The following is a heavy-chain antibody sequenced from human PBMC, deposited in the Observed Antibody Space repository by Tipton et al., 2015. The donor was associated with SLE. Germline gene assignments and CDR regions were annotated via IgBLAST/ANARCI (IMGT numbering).Heavy chain of an antibody. CDR1: GVSISRGGFY. V-gene: IGHV4-61*08. J-gene: IGHJ6*02. CDR2: IYHNGST. CDR3: ARGTNVDV. Sequence: TLSLTCTVSGVSISRGGFYWSWIRQHPGKGLEWIGYIYHNGSTLYSPSLKSRVAISIDTSKKQASLKLNSVTAADTGVYHCARGTNVDVWGQGTTVTVSS.